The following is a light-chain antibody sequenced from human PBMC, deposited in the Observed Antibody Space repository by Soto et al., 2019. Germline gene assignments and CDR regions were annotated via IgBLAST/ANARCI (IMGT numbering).Light chain of an antibody. Sequence: QSALTQPASVSGSPGQSITISCTGTSSDVGGYDYVSWYQQLPGKAPKLLIYDVNNRPSGVSHRFSGSKSGNTASLTISGLQAEDEADYYCSSYTGGSTFVFGTGTKLTVL. V-gene: IGLV2-14*01. CDR3: SSYTGGSTFV. J-gene: IGLJ1*01. CDR2: DVN. CDR1: SSDVGGYDY.